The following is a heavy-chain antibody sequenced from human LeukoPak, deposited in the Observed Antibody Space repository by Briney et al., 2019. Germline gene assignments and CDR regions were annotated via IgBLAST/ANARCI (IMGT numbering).Heavy chain of an antibody. CDR3: ARDWGSIKVIADY. V-gene: IGHV1-18*01. CDR1: GYTYTSYG. D-gene: IGHD7-27*01. J-gene: IGHJ4*02. Sequence: ASVKVSCKATGYTYTSYGISWVRQAPGQGLEWMGWISSNSDNTNYAQKLQGRVTMTTDTSTSTAYMELRSLRSDDTALYFCARDWGSIKVIADYWGQGTLVTVSS. CDR2: ISSNSDNT.